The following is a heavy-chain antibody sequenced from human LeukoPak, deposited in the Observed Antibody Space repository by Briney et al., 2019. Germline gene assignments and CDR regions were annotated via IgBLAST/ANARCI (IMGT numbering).Heavy chain of an antibody. J-gene: IGHJ6*03. V-gene: IGHV1-69*05. CDR1: GGTFYRYA. Sequence: SVKVSCKASGGTFYRYAISWVRQAPGQGLEWMGGIAPIFGTPNYAQNFQGRVTITTDESTSTAYMELSSLRSDDTAVYYCASHFRSNHYYFYYMDVWGTGTTVTGSS. CDR2: IAPIFGTP. D-gene: IGHD3-16*02. CDR3: ASHFRSNHYYFYYMDV.